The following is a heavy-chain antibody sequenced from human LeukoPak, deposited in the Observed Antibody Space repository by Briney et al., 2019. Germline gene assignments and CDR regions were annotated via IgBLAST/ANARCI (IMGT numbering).Heavy chain of an antibody. D-gene: IGHD3-10*01. V-gene: IGHV3-33*01. Sequence: GGSLRLSCAASGFSFSNHGMHWVRRAPGKRLEWVAVIWDDGNNKRYANSVNGRFTISRDNSENTLYLQMNGLTAEDTAKYYCARDSYQDYYGRFDPWGQGTLVIVSS. CDR3: ARDSYQDYYGRFDP. CDR1: GFSFSNHG. CDR2: IWDDGNNK. J-gene: IGHJ5*02.